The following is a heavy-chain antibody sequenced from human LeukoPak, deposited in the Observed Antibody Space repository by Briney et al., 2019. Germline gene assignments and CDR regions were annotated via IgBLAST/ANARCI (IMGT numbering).Heavy chain of an antibody. J-gene: IGHJ4*02. CDR1: GFTLSNAW. V-gene: IGHV3-21*01. D-gene: IGHD5-24*01. Sequence: GGSLRLSCAASGFTLSNAWMNWVRQAPGKGLEWVSSISNSGSDIYYRDSVKGRFTISRDNAKNSLDLHLNSLRAEDTAVYYCAREDGYSDSSEFDYWGQGTLVLVSS. CDR2: ISNSGSDI. CDR3: AREDGYSDSSEFDY.